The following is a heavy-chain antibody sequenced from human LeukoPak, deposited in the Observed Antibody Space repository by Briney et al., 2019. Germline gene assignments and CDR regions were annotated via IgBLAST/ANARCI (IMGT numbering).Heavy chain of an antibody. V-gene: IGHV1-24*01. J-gene: IGHJ3*02. D-gene: IGHD1-26*01. CDR1: GYTLTELS. CDR3: ARGGLGGGIVGALGAFDI. Sequence: ASVKVSCKVSGYTLTELSMHWVRQAPGKGLEWMGGFDPEDGETIYAQKFQGRVTMTEDTSTDTAYMELSSLRSEDTAVYYCARGGLGGGIVGALGAFDIWGQGTMVTVSS. CDR2: FDPEDGET.